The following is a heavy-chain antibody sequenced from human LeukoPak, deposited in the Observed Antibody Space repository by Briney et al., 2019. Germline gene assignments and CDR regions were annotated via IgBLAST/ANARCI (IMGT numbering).Heavy chain of an antibody. CDR3: ARLLYSSSGWYGRLLTKLDY. J-gene: IGHJ4*02. CDR2: INHSGST. D-gene: IGHD6-19*01. Sequence: SETLSLTSAVYGGSFSGYYWSWIRQPPGKGLEWIGEINHSGSTNYNPSLKSRVTISVATSKNQFSLKLSSVTAADTAVYYCARLLYSSSGWYGRLLTKLDYWGQGTLVTVSS. V-gene: IGHV4-34*01. CDR1: GGSFSGYY.